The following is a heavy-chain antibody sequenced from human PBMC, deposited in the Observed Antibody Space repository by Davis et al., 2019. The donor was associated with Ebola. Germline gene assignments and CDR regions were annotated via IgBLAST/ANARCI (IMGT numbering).Heavy chain of an antibody. V-gene: IGHV4-39*01. CDR1: GFTFSNYA. Sequence: PGGSLRLSCAASGFTFSNYAMSWIRQPPGKGLEWIGSIYYSGSTYYNPSLKSRVTISVDTSKNQFSLKLSSVTAADTAVYYCARLRSRELLFDPWGQGTLVTVSS. CDR3: ARLRSRELLFDP. J-gene: IGHJ5*02. D-gene: IGHD1-26*01. CDR2: IYYSGST.